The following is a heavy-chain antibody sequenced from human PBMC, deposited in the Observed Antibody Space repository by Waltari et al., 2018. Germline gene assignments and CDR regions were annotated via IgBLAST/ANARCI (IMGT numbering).Heavy chain of an antibody. J-gene: IGHJ6*03. Sequence: GLEWIGSIYHSGSTYYNPSLKSRVTISVDTSKNQFSLKLSSVTAADTAVYYCARQVDCSSTSCYTYYYYMDVWGKGTTVTVSS. CDR2: IYHSGST. V-gene: IGHV4-38-2*01. CDR3: ARQVDCSSTSCYTYYYYMDV. D-gene: IGHD2-2*02.